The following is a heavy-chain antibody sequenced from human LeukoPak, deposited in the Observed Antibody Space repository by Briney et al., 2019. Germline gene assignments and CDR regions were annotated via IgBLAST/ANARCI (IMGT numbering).Heavy chain of an antibody. CDR3: AKGGLYDSSGYPLDY. CDR2: FSGSGGST. CDR1: GFTFSSYS. Sequence: GGSLRLSCAASGFTFSSYSMNWVRQAPGKGLECISGFSGSGGSTYYADSVKGRFTISRDNSKNTLYLQMNSLRAEDTAVYYCAKGGLYDSSGYPLDYWGQGTLVTVSS. J-gene: IGHJ4*02. V-gene: IGHV3-23*01. D-gene: IGHD3-22*01.